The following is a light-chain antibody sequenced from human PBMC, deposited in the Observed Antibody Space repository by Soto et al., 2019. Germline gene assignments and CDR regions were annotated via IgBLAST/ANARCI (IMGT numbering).Light chain of an antibody. CDR1: TSNIGSNY. V-gene: IGLV1-47*01. J-gene: IGLJ1*01. Sequence: QSVLTQPPSASGTPGQGVTISCSGSTSNIGSNYVYWYQQLPGTAPKLLIYRNNQRPSGVPDRFSGSKSGTSASLAISGLRSDDEADYFCATWDDSLHGFYVFGTGTKVT. CDR3: ATWDDSLHGFYV. CDR2: RNN.